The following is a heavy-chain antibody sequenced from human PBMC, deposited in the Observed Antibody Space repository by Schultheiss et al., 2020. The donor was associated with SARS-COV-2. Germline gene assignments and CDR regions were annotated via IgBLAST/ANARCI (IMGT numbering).Heavy chain of an antibody. CDR3: YHPLTSVVY. CDR2: INADGSMK. J-gene: IGHJ4*02. CDR1: GFTFSQSW. V-gene: IGHV3-7*03. D-gene: IGHD2-2*01. Sequence: GGSLRLSCAASGFTFSQSWMSWVHQAPGKGREWVANINADGSMKDYVDSVKGRFTISRDNAKNSLYLQMNSLRAEDTAVYYCYHPLTSVVYWGQGTLVTVSS.